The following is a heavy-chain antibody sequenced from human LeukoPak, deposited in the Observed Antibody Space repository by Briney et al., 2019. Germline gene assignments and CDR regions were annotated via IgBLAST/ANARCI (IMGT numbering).Heavy chain of an antibody. CDR1: GYTFTSYG. CDR2: ISAYNGNT. J-gene: IGHJ4*02. CDR3: ARDSAYVWLAEGSFDY. Sequence: ASVKVSCKASGYTFTSYGISWVRQAPGQGLKWMGWISAYNGNTNYAQKLQGRVTMTTDTSTSTAYIELRSLRSDDTAVYYCARDSAYVWLAEGSFDYWGQGTLVTVSS. D-gene: IGHD5-12*01. V-gene: IGHV1-18*01.